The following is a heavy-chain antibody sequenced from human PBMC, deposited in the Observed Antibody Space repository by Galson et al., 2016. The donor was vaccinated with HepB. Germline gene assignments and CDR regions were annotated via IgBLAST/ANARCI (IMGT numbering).Heavy chain of an antibody. D-gene: IGHD2-8*01. CDR1: GASFSGNY. CDR3: AKRRPKGGFYYRTTGPGDAFDI. CDR2: INYSGST. Sequence: SETLSLTCAVYGASFSGNYWSWIRQPPGKGLEWIREINYSGSTDYSPSLESRVTISKDTSKNQFSLNLRSVTAADTAVYYCAKRRPKGGFYYRTTGPGDAFDIWGQGTMVTVSS. V-gene: IGHV4-34*01. J-gene: IGHJ3*02.